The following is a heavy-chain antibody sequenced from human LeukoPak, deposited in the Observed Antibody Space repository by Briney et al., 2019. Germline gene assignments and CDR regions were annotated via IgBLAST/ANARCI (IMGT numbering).Heavy chain of an antibody. D-gene: IGHD3-22*01. CDR2: IIPIFGTA. CDR3: ARDPHVTYYYDSSGLDY. CDR1: GGTFSSCA. Sequence: ASVKVSCKASGGTFSSCAISWVRQAPGQGLEWMGGIIPIFGTANYAQKFQGRVTITADESTSTAYMELSSLRSEDTAVYYCARDPHVTYYYDSSGLDYWGQGTLVTVSS. V-gene: IGHV1-69*01. J-gene: IGHJ4*02.